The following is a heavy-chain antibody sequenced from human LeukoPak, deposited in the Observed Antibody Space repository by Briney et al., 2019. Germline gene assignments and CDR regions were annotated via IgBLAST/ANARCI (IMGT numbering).Heavy chain of an antibody. Sequence: GGSLRLSCTASGFTFGDYAMSWVRQAPGKGLEWVGFIRSKAYGGTTEYAASVKGRFTISRDDSKSIAYLQMNSLKTEDTAVYYCTRDRVAAGSVAFDIWGQGTMVTVSS. CDR3: TRDRVAAGSVAFDI. CDR2: IRSKAYGGTT. D-gene: IGHD6-13*01. CDR1: GFTFGDYA. J-gene: IGHJ3*02. V-gene: IGHV3-49*04.